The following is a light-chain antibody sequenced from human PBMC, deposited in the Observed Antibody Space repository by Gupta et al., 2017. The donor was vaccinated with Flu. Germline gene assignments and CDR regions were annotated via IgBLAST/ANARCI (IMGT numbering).Light chain of an antibody. Sequence: VTPGEPASISCRSSQSRLHSDGYNYLDWYLQKPGQSPQLLIYLGSNRASGVPARFSGSGSGTDFTLKINRVEAEDVGVYYCRQAVQTPFTFGHGTKVAVK. CDR3: RQAVQTPFT. V-gene: IGKV2-28*01. J-gene: IGKJ3*01. CDR1: QSRLHSDGYNY. CDR2: LGS.